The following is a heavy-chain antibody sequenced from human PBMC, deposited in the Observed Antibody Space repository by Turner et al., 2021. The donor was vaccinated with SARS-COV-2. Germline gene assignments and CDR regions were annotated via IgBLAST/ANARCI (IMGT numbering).Heavy chain of an antibody. J-gene: IGHJ6*02. Sequence: EVQLVESGGGLIQPGGSLRLSFAASGFTVSSNYMSWGRQAPGKGLEWVSVIYSGGSTYYADSVKGRFTISRDNSKNTLYLQMNSLRAEDTAVYYCARDLMEVGGMDVWGQGTTVTVSS. CDR1: GFTVSSNY. CDR2: IYSGGST. CDR3: ARDLMEVGGMDV. V-gene: IGHV3-53*01. D-gene: IGHD3-3*01.